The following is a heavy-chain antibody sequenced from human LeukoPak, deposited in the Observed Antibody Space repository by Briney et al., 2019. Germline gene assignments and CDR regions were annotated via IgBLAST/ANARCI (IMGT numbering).Heavy chain of an antibody. Sequence: SETLSLTCAVYGGSFSGYYWSWIRQPPGKGLEWIGEINHSGSTNYNPSLKSRLTISVDTSKNQFSLKLSSVTAADTAVYYCARHVAVAGIGGNWFDPWGQGTLVTVSS. V-gene: IGHV4-34*01. CDR2: INHSGST. CDR1: GGSFSGYY. J-gene: IGHJ5*02. CDR3: ARHVAVAGIGGNWFDP. D-gene: IGHD6-19*01.